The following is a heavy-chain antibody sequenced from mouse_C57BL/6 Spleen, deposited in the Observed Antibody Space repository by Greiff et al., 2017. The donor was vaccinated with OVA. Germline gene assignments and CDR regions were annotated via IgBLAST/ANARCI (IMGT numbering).Heavy chain of an antibody. J-gene: IGHJ3*01. Sequence: QVQLQQSGAELVKPGASVKLSCKASGYTFTSYWMHWVKQRPGQGLEWIGMIHPNSGSTNYNEKFKSKATLTVEKSSSTAYMQLSSLTSEDSAVYYCARYDYDYEGFAYWGQGTLVTVSA. CDR2: IHPNSGST. D-gene: IGHD2-4*01. V-gene: IGHV1-64*01. CDR1: GYTFTSYW. CDR3: ARYDYDYEGFAY.